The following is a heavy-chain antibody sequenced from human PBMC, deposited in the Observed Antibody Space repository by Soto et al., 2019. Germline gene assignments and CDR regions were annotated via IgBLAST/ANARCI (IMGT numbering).Heavy chain of an antibody. J-gene: IGHJ4*02. CDR3: ARLGTYYYDSSGYYDSDY. V-gene: IGHV4-59*01. CDR1: GGSISSCY. CDR2: IYYSGST. Sequence: SETLSLTCTVSGGSISSCYWSWIRQPPGKGLEWIGYIYYSGSTNYNPSLKSRVTISVDTSKNQFSLKLSSVTAADTAVYYCARLGTYYYDSSGYYDSDYWGQGTLVTVSS. D-gene: IGHD3-22*01.